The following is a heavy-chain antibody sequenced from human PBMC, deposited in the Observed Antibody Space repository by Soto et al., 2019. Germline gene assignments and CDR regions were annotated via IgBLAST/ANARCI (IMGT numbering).Heavy chain of an antibody. CDR1: GGSISSTSYY. V-gene: IGHV4-39*07. D-gene: IGHD3-16*02. J-gene: IGHJ4*02. CDR2: ISYSGST. Sequence: SETLSLTCTVSGGSISSTSYYWGWIRQPPGKVLEWIGSISYSGSTYYNPSLKSRVTISVDMSKNQFSLKLSSVTAADTAVYYCAGYDYVWGSYRFDYWGQGTLVTVSS. CDR3: AGYDYVWGSYRFDY.